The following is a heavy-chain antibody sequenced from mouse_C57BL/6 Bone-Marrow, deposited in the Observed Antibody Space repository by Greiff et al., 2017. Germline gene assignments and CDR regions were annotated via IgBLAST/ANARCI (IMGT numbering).Heavy chain of an antibody. V-gene: IGHV1-64*01. CDR2: IHPNSGST. Sequence: QVQLQQPGAELVKPGASVKLSCKASGYTFTSYWMHWVKQRPGQGLEWIGMIHPNSGSTNYNEKFKSKATLTVDKSSSTAHMQLSSLTSEDSAVYDCVYDYDGYAMDYWGQGTSVTVSS. J-gene: IGHJ4*01. CDR1: GYTFTSYW. CDR3: VYDYDGYAMDY. D-gene: IGHD2-4*01.